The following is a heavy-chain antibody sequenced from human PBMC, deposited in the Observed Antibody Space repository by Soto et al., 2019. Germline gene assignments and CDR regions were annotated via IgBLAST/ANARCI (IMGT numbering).Heavy chain of an antibody. CDR1: GFTFSSYA. J-gene: IGHJ6*01. D-gene: IGHD3-16*02. CDR2: ISGSVGST. CDR3: PKDGEGVRRVIVEEKLYIFYGMDV. Sequence: EVQLLESGGGLVQPGGSLRLSCAASGFTFSSYAMSWVRQAPGKGLEWVSAISGSVGSTYYADSVKGRFTISRDNSKNTVDLHMDSNRAEVTDVDYRPKDGEGVRRVIVEEKLYIFYGMDVRGQARTVTLSS. V-gene: IGHV3-23*01.